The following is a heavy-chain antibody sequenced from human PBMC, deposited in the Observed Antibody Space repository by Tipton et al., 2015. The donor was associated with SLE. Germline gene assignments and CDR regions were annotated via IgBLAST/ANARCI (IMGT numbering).Heavy chain of an antibody. CDR2: IYYSGSSFT. CDR3: ARGAARWFDP. Sequence: TLSLTCTVSGGSVRSGSYYWAWIRQPPGKGLEWIGSIYYSGSSFTYYNPSLKSRVTISLDTSKNQFSLRLNSVTAADTAVYYCARGAARWFDPWGQGTLVTVSS. J-gene: IGHJ5*02. D-gene: IGHD6-13*01. CDR1: GGSVRSGSYY. V-gene: IGHV4-39*07.